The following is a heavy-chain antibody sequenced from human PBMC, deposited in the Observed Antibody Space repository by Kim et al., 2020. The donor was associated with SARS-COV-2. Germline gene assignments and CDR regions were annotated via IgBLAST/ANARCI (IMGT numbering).Heavy chain of an antibody. CDR2: LFSDTTT. CDR1: GFTVSADH. V-gene: IGHV3-53*01. CDR3: ARHDWFDP. J-gene: IGHJ5*02. Sequence: GGSLRLSCAASGFTVSADHMSWVRQAPGKGLEWVSLLFSDTTTFYADSVKGRFTISRDDSRNTIYLEMNSLRPEDTAAYYCARHDWFDPWGHGTQVTVYS.